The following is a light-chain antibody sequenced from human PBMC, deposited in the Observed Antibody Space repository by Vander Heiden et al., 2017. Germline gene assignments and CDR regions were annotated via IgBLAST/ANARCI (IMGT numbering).Light chain of an antibody. Sequence: DIQMTQSPSSLSASVGDRVTITCRASQRFSRYLNWFQQKPGKAPKLLIYAASSLQSGVPSRFSGSGSGTDFTLTISSLQPEDIAIYYCQQSFSTPYTFGYGTRLEI. CDR3: QQSFSTPYT. CDR2: AAS. J-gene: IGKJ2*01. V-gene: IGKV1-39*01. CDR1: QRFSRY.